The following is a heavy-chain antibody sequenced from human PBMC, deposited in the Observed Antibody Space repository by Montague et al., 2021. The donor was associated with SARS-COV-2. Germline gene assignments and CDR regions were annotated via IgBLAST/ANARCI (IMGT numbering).Heavy chain of an antibody. V-gene: IGHV3-23*01. D-gene: IGHD6-19*01. CDR1: GFTFSTYA. CDR3: AKDLEQWLVGRDYFDY. J-gene: IGHJ4*02. Sequence: SRRLSCAASGFTFSTYAMSWVRQAPGKGLEWVSTVSSIGGSTFYADSVKGRFTASRDNSKNTLYLQMNSLRAEDTAVYYCAKDLEQWLVGRDYFDYWGQGTLVTVSS. CDR2: VSSIGGST.